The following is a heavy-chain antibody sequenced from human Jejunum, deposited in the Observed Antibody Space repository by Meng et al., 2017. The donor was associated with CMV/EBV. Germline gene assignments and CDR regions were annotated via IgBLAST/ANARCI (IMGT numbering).Heavy chain of an antibody. V-gene: IGHV3-30*04. CDR2: IPFDGNNE. CDR1: GFTFSSYA. Sequence: ASGFTFSSYAMHWVRQAPGKGLEWVAVIPFDGNNEHYADSVKGRFTISRDNSKNTLYLQVNSLRPEDTGVYYCARGTGSGSWLIDSWGQGTLVTVSS. CDR3: ARGTGSGSWLIDS. D-gene: IGHD6-13*01. J-gene: IGHJ4*02.